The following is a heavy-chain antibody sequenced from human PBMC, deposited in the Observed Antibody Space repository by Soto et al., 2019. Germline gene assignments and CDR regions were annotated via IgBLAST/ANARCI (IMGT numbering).Heavy chain of an antibody. CDR3: TRGGVGTTGSCDF. J-gene: IGHJ4*02. V-gene: IGHV3-23*01. Sequence: VQVLESGGGLVQPGGSLRLSCSVSGFAFGGFTMTWVRQAPGKGLEWVSSISGSADRTYYADSVQGRFTISRDNSKSTLYLQMNSLRVEDTAEYYCTRGGVGTTGSCDFWGQGTLVAVSS. CDR1: GFAFGGFT. CDR2: ISGSADRT. D-gene: IGHD6-13*01.